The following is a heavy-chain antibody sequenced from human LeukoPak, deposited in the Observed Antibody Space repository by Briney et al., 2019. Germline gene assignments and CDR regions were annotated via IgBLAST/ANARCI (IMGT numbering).Heavy chain of an antibody. D-gene: IGHD2-15*01. V-gene: IGHV4-39*07. J-gene: IGHJ3*02. CDR2: INHRGST. CDR1: GGSVSSRSYY. Sequence: SETLSLTCTVSGGSVSSRSYYWSWIRQPPGKGLEWIGEINHRGSTNYNPSLKSRVTISVDTSKNQVSLKLNPVTAADTAVYYCARGHIVVVVATTRSDAFDMWGQGTMVTVSS. CDR3: ARGHIVVVVATTRSDAFDM.